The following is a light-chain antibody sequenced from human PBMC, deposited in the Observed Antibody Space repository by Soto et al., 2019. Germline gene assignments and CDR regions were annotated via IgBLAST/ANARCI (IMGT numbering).Light chain of an antibody. CDR3: QLYGSSWT. CDR2: STF. J-gene: IGKJ1*01. V-gene: IGKV3-20*01. CDR1: QSDSSRF. Sequence: EIVLTQSPGTLSLSPGERATLSCRASQSDSSRFLAWYQQKPVQAPRLLIHSTFRRDTGIPDRFSGSGSGTDFTLTISRLEPEDYAVYYCQLYGSSWTFGQGTKVEIK.